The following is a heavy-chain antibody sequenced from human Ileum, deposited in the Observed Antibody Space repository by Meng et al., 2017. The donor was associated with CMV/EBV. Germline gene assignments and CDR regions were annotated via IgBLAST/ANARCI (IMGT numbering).Heavy chain of an antibody. CDR2: IYHSGST. V-gene: IGHV4-4*02. D-gene: IGHD1-14*01. Sequence: SETLSLTCAVSGGSISSSNWWSWVRQPPGKGLEWIGEIYHSGSTNYNPSLKSRVTISVDKSKNQFSLKLSSVTAADTAVYYCATADNDYYYYGMDVWGQGTTVTVSS. J-gene: IGHJ6*02. CDR3: ATADNDYYYYGMDV. CDR1: GGSISSSNW.